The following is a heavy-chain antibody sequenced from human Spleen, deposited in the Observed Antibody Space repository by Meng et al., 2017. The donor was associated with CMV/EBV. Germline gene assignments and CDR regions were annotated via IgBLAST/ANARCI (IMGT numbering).Heavy chain of an antibody. CDR1: GYSFTNFW. CDR2: IYPGDSDT. J-gene: IGHJ5*02. Sequence: SGYSFTNFWISWVRQMPGKGLEWMGVIYPGDSDTTYSPSFQGQVTISADKSISTAYLQWSSLRASDTAMYYCARHITMIRGIGSEFDPWGQGTLVTVSS. D-gene: IGHD3-10*01. CDR3: ARHITMIRGIGSEFDP. V-gene: IGHV5-51*01.